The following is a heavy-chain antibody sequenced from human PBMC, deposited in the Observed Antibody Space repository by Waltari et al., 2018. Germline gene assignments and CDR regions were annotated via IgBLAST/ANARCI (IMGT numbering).Heavy chain of an antibody. CDR1: GFTCSSYG. CDR2: ITSDGST. V-gene: IGHV3-74*03. D-gene: IGHD1-1*01. J-gene: IGHJ3*02. CDR3: ARGGTGAFDI. Sequence: EVQLVESGGGLVQPGGSLRLSCASSGFTCSSYGMDWVRQAPGKGLVWVSRITSDGSTMYADSVKDRFTISRDNAKKTVYLQMNSLRVEDTAVYYCARGGTGAFDIWGQGTKVTVSS.